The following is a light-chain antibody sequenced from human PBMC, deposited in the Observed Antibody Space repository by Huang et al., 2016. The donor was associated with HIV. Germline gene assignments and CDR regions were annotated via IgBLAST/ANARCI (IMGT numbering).Light chain of an antibody. J-gene: IGKJ1*01. Sequence: EILLTQSPGTLSLSPGERATLSCRASQSVGRTSLAWDQQQPGQAPTFLIYDASRMPSGTPDRFSGSESGTDFALSISRLEPEDFAVYYCQQYGSSPTTFGQGTKVEI. CDR2: DAS. V-gene: IGKV3-20*01. CDR3: QQYGSSPTT. CDR1: QSVGRTS.